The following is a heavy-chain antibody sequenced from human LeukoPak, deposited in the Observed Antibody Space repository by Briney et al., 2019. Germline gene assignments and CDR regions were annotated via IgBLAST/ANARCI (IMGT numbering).Heavy chain of an antibody. D-gene: IGHD6-13*01. V-gene: IGHV1-2*02. CDR1: GYTFTGYY. J-gene: IGHJ4*02. CDR3: ARVVQYGSTPGVYYFDY. Sequence: ASVKVSCKASGYTFTGYYMHWVRQAPGQGLEWMGWINPNSGGTNYAQKFQGRVTMTRDTSISTAYMELSRLRSDDTAVYYCARVVQYGSTPGVYYFDYWGQGTPVTVSS. CDR2: INPNSGGT.